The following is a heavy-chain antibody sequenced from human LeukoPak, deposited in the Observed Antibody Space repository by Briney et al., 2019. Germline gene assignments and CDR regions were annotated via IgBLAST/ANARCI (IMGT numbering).Heavy chain of an antibody. J-gene: IGHJ4*02. CDR3: ARGSIYGGNPIYDY. D-gene: IGHD4-23*01. Sequence: GASVNVSCKASGGTFSSYAISWVRQAPGQGLEWMGGIIPIFGTANYAQKFQGRVTITTDESTSTAYMELSSLRSEDTAVYYCARGSIYGGNPIYDYWGQGTLVTVSS. CDR1: GGTFSSYA. CDR2: IIPIFGTA. V-gene: IGHV1-69*05.